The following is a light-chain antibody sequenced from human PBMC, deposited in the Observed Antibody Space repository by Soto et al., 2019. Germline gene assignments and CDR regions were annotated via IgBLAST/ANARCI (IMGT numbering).Light chain of an antibody. CDR2: SND. J-gene: IGLJ2*01. V-gene: IGLV1-44*01. CDR3: AAWDDSLNGVV. CDR1: SSNIGRNT. Sequence: QPVLTQPPSASGTPGQRVTISCSGSSSNIGRNTVNWYQQLPGTAPKLLIYSNDLRPSGVPDRISGSKSGTSASLAISGLQSEDEADYYCAAWDDSLNGVVFGGGTKLTVL.